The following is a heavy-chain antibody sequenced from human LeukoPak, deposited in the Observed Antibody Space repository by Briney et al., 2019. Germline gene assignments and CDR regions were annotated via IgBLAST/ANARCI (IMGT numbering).Heavy chain of an antibody. Sequence: PGGSLRLSCAASGFTFSSYSMNWVRQAPGKGLEWVSSISSSSSYIYYADSVKGRFTISRDNAKNSLYLQMNSLRAEDTAVYYCAKVKVVGYSTFDYWGQGTLVTVSP. CDR1: GFTFSSYS. V-gene: IGHV3-21*01. J-gene: IGHJ4*02. CDR2: ISSSSSYI. CDR3: AKVKVVGYSTFDY. D-gene: IGHD3-22*01.